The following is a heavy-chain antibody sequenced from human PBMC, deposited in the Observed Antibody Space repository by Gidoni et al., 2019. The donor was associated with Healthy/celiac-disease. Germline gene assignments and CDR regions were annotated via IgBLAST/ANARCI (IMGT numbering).Heavy chain of an antibody. Sequence: VQLVESGGGLVQPGGSLRLSCAASGLTVSSNYMSWVRQAPGKGLEWVSVIYSGGSTYYADSVKGRFTISRDNSKNTLYLQMNSLRAEDTAVYYCARVPSSGWQLDYWGQGTLVTVSS. CDR3: ARVPSSGWQLDY. D-gene: IGHD6-19*01. J-gene: IGHJ4*02. CDR2: IYSGGST. CDR1: GLTVSSNY. V-gene: IGHV3-66*01.